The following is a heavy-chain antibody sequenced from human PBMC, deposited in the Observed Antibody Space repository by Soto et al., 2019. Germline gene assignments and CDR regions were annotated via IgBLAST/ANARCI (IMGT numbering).Heavy chain of an antibody. D-gene: IGHD6-6*01. Sequence: PGGSLRLSCAASGFTFSSYDMHWVRQATGKGLEWVSAIGTAGDTYYPGSVKGRFTISRENAKNSLYLQMNSLRAGDTAVYYCARVNQRSSSPLYYYYYYMDVWGKGTTVTVSS. CDR2: IGTAGDT. J-gene: IGHJ6*03. CDR1: GFTFSSYD. V-gene: IGHV3-13*01. CDR3: ARVNQRSSSPLYYYYYYMDV.